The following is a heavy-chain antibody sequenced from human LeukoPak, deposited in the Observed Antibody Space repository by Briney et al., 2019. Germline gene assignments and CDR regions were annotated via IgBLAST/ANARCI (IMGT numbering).Heavy chain of an antibody. V-gene: IGHV1-2*06. D-gene: IGHD1-26*01. CDR2: INPNSGGT. CDR1: GYTFTGYY. CDR3: ARTGGSEFSRDY. J-gene: IGHJ4*02. Sequence: ASVKVSCKASGYTFTGYYMPWVRQAPGQGLEWMGRINPNSGGTNYAQKFQGRVTMTRDTSISTAYMELSRLRSDDTAVYYCARTGGSEFSRDYWGQGTLVTVSS.